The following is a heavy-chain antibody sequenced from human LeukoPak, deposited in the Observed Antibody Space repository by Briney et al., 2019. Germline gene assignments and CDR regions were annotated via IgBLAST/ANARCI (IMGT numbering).Heavy chain of an antibody. CDR2: IYTSGST. V-gene: IGHV4-61*02. CDR1: GGSISSGSYY. CDR3: AREGITIFGVALGWFDP. Sequence: SETLSLTCTVSGGSISSGSYYWSWIRQPAGKGLEWIGRIYTSGSTNYNPSLKSRVTISVDTSKNQFSLKLSSVTAADTAVYYCAREGITIFGVALGWFDPWGQGTLVTVSS. J-gene: IGHJ5*02. D-gene: IGHD3-3*01.